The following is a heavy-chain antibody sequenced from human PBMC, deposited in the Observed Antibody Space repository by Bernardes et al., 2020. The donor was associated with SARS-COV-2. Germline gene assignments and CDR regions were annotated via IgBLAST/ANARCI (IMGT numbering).Heavy chain of an antibody. CDR2: IYYSGAT. J-gene: IGHJ4*02. Sequence: SEPLSLTCTVSGGFISSSSYYWGWIRQPPGKGLEWIGSIYYSGATYYNPSLKSRVTISADTSKNQFSLKLSSVTAADTAVYYCARRGSSWYYFDYWGQGILVTVSS. D-gene: IGHD6-13*01. CDR1: GGFISSSSYY. CDR3: ARRGSSWYYFDY. V-gene: IGHV4-39*01.